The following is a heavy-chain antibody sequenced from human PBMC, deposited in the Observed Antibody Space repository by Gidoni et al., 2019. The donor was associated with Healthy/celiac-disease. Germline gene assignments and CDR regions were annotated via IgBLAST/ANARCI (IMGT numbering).Heavy chain of an antibody. V-gene: IGHV3-30*04. CDR3: ARDQGVGAPAAFDI. CDR2: ISYDGSNK. CDR1: GFTFRSYA. J-gene: IGHJ3*02. Sequence: QVQLVESGGGVVQPGRSLRLSCAASGFTFRSYAMHWVRQAPGKGLEWVAVISYDGSNKYYADSVKGRFTISRDNSKNTLYLQMNSLRAEDTAVYYCARDQGVGAPAAFDIWGQGTMVTVSS. D-gene: IGHD1-26*01.